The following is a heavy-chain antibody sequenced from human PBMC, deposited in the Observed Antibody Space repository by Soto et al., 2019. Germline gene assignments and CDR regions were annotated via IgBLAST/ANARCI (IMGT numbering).Heavy chain of an antibody. CDR1: GGSISSGDYY. J-gene: IGHJ4*02. V-gene: IGHV4-30-4*01. Sequence: SETLSLTCTVSGGSISSGDYYWSWIRQPPGKGLEWIGYIYYSGSTYYNPSLKSRVTISVDTSKNQFSLKLSSVTAADTAVYYCASTYYYDSSGYYYFDYWGQGTLVTVSS. CDR3: ASTYYYDSSGYYYFDY. D-gene: IGHD3-22*01. CDR2: IYYSGST.